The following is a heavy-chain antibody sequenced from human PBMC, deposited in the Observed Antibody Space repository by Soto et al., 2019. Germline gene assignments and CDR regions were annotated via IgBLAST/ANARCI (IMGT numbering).Heavy chain of an antibody. D-gene: IGHD6-19*01. CDR1: GGSISSGGYY. V-gene: IGHV4-31*03. J-gene: IGHJ6*02. CDR2: IYYSGST. CDR3: ARDRSSSGMDV. Sequence: SETLSLTCTVSGGSISSGGYYWSWIRQHPGKGLEWIGYIYYSGSTYYNPSLKSRVTISVDTSKNQFSLKLSSVTAADTAVYYCARDRSSSGMDVWGQGTTATVSS.